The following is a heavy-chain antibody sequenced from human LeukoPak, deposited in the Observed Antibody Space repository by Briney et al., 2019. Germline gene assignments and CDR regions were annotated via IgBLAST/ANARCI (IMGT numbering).Heavy chain of an antibody. CDR2: IWYDGSNK. CDR1: GFSFNDYG. CDR3: AKRGVRGYSGYVDY. Sequence: GGSLRLSCAASGFSFNDYGMHWVRQAPGKGLEWVALIWYDGSNKYYGDSVRGRFTISRDNSKNTLYLQMNSLRAEDTAVYYCAKRGVRGYSGYVDYWGQGTLVTVSS. V-gene: IGHV3-30*02. J-gene: IGHJ4*02. D-gene: IGHD5-12*01.